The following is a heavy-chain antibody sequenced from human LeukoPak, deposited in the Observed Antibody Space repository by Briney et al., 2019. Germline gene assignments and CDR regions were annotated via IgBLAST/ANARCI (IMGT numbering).Heavy chain of an antibody. Sequence: GGSLRLSCAASGFTFSTYCMHWVRQAPGKGPMWVSRICPDGTVTNYADSVKARFIISRDNARNTVYLQMNSLRAEDTAVYYCARARGYFDYWGQGTLVTVSS. J-gene: IGHJ4*02. D-gene: IGHD3-10*01. CDR1: GFTFSTYC. CDR2: ICPDGTVT. CDR3: ARARGYFDY. V-gene: IGHV3-74*01.